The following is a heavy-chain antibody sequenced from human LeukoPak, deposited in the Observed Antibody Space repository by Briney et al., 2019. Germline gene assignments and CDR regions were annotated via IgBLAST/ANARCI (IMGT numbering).Heavy chain of an antibody. CDR2: ISYEGSNK. CDR3: ARGGGGDSCGRNWFVL. Sequence: GGSLRLSCASSGFTFSSYDMHGVRQAPGKGLEWVAVISYEGSNKYYADSVKGRFTISRDNSKNTLYLQINSLRAEDTAVYYCARGGGGDSCGRNWFVLWGQGTLVTVSS. D-gene: IGHD3-16*01. CDR1: GFTFSSYD. J-gene: IGHJ5*02. V-gene: IGHV3-30*04.